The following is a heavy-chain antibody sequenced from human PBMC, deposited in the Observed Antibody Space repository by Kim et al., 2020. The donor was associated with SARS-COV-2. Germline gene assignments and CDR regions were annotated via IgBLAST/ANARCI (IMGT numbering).Heavy chain of an antibody. J-gene: IGHJ6*02. D-gene: IGHD2-2*01. CDR1: GGSFSGYY. V-gene: IGHV4-34*01. Sequence: SETLSLTCAVYGGSFSGYYWSWIRQPPGKGLEWIGEINHSGSTNYNPSLKSRVTISVDTSKNQFSLKLSSVTAADTAVYYCARNWVVVVPAAPSRYYYGMDVWGQGTTVTVSS. CDR3: ARNWVVVVPAAPSRYYYGMDV. CDR2: INHSGST.